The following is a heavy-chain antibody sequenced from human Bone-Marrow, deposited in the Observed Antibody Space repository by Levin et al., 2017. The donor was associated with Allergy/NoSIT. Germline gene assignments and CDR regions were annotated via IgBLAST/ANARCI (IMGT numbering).Heavy chain of an antibody. CDR2: ISFDGSTP. D-gene: IGHD5-12*01. Sequence: GGSLRLSCEASGFTFSRYWMHWVRQAPGKGLDWVAIISFDGSTPYYTDSVKGRFTISRDNSKNTLYLQMNSLRAEDTGVYYCARGRVAKGNYFDYWGQGTLVTVSS. CDR3: ARGRVAKGNYFDY. J-gene: IGHJ4*02. CDR1: GFTFSRYW. V-gene: IGHV3-30*03.